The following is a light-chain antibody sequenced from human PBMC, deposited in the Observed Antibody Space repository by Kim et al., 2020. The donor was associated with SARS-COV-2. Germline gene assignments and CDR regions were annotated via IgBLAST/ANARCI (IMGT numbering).Light chain of an antibody. V-gene: IGLV3-19*01. J-gene: IGLJ2*01. CDR1: ICRSYY. CDR3: NSRDSNDNVV. Sequence: VAFGQQVRIPCQGDICRSYYATGILQKPGHTPILVTYGKTNRPSGFPDRLSGSSSGNNASLTLTGTQAVDEADYYCNSRDSNDNVVFGGGTKLTVL. CDR2: GKT.